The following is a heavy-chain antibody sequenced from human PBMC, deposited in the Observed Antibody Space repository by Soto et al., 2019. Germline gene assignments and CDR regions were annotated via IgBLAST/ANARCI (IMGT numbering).Heavy chain of an antibody. CDR1: GFTFSSYA. CDR3: AKTDRYSYGYLANYGMDV. CDR2: ISGSGGST. Sequence: GGSLRLSCAASGFTFSSYAMSWVRQAPGKGLEWVSAISGSGGSTYYADSVKGRFTISRDNSKNTLYLQMNSLRAEDTAVYYCAKTDRYSYGYLANYGMDVWGQGTTVTVSS. V-gene: IGHV3-23*01. D-gene: IGHD5-18*01. J-gene: IGHJ6*02.